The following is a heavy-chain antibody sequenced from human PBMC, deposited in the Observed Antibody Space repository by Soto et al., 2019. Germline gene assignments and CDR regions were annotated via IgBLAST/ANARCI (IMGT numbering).Heavy chain of an antibody. J-gene: IGHJ4*02. V-gene: IGHV3-11*01. CDR3: SSRCWNDWKCEDY. CDR2: ISSSGSTI. Sequence: QVQLVESGGGLVKPGGSLRLSCAASGFTFSDYYMSWIRQAPGKGLEWVSYISSSGSTIYYAYSVKGRFTISRDNAKNSLYLQMNSLRAEDTGVYYCSSRCWNDWKCEDYWGQGTLVTVSS. D-gene: IGHD1-1*01. CDR1: GFTFSDYY.